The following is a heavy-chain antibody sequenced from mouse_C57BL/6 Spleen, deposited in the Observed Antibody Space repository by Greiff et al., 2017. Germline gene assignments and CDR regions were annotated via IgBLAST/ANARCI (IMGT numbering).Heavy chain of an antibody. J-gene: IGHJ4*01. D-gene: IGHD2-1*01. V-gene: IGHV5-4*01. CDR1: GFTFSSYA. Sequence: EVQLVESGGGLVKPGGSLKLSCAASGFTFSSYAMSWVRQTPEKRLEWVATISDGGSYTYYPDNVKGRFTISRDNAKNNLYLQMSHLKSEDTAMYYCARDQEYGNAMDYWGQGTSVTVSS. CDR3: ARDQEYGNAMDY. CDR2: ISDGGSYT.